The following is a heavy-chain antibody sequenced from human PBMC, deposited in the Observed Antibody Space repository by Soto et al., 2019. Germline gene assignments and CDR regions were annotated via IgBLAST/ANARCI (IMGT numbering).Heavy chain of an antibody. CDR2: IHDSGNT. D-gene: IGHD4-17*01. CDR3: ARARGGDSGDYASLFDR. V-gene: IGHV4-30-4*01. Sequence: SETLSLTCTVFGGSVSIAGYLWSWIRQRPGKGLEWIGYIHDSGNTYYNPSLKSRVTISLDTSKNQFSLKVTSMTAADTAVYFCARARGGDSGDYASLFDRWGQGNLVTVSS. J-gene: IGHJ5*02. CDR1: GGSVSIAGYL.